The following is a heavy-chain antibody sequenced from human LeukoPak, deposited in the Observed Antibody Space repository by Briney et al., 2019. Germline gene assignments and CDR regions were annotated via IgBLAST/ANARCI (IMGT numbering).Heavy chain of an antibody. CDR2: IRAYNGNT. D-gene: IGHD2-2*03. Sequence: ASVKVSCKASGYTFTSHGISWVRQAHGQGLEWMGWIRAYNGNTNYAQKLQGRVTMTRDTSTSTAYMELRSLRSDDTAVYYCARARGGGYCSSTSCYPSVFDRWGQGTLVTVSS. CDR3: ARARGGGYCSSTSCYPSVFDR. J-gene: IGHJ5*02. CDR1: GYTFTSHG. V-gene: IGHV1-18*01.